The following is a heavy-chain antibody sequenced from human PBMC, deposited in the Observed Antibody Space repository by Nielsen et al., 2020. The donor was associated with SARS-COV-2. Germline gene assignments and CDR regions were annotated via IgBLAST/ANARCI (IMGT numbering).Heavy chain of an antibody. J-gene: IGHJ4*02. D-gene: IGHD3-10*01. CDR3: ARGTNYKTGWTTMGDY. CDR2: VSHSGST. CDR1: GGSVSSNDW. Sequence: SETLSLTCAVSGGSVSSNDWWTWVRQSPGKRLEWIGEVSHSGSTNYNPSLKSRVTLSIDKSKRQFSLRLTSVSAADTAVYYCARGTNYKTGWTTMGDYWGQGTLVTVSS. V-gene: IGHV4-4*02.